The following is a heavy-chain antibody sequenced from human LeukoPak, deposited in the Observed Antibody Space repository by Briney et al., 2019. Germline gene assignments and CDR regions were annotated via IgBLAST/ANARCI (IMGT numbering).Heavy chain of an antibody. Sequence: GGSLRLSCAASVFAFRHYEMNWVRPAPGRGLECVSYISSRGSTIYYADSVKGRYTISRDNAKNSLNLQMNSLRAEDTAVYYCARESRAGYDDVWESYRYTGLDYWGQGTLVTVSS. CDR2: ISSRGSTI. J-gene: IGHJ4*02. D-gene: IGHD3-16*02. V-gene: IGHV3-48*03. CDR1: VFAFRHYE. CDR3: ARESRAGYDDVWESYRYTGLDY.